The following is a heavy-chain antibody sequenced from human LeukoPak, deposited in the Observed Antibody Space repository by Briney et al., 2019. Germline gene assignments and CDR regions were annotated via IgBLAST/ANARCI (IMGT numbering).Heavy chain of an antibody. V-gene: IGHV4-34*01. CDR1: GGSFSGYY. D-gene: IGHD5-18*01. CDR3: ARPRGYSYGYVAY. CDR2: INHSGST. Sequence: SETLSLTCAVYGGSFSGYYWSWIRQPPGKGLEWIGEINHSGSTNYNPSLKSRVTISVDTSKNQFSLKLSSVTAADTAVYYCARPRGYSYGYVAYWGQGTLVTVSS. J-gene: IGHJ4*02.